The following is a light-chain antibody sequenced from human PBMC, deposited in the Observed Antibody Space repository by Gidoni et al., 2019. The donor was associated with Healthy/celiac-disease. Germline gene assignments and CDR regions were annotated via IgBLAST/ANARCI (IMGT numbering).Light chain of an antibody. CDR1: QSVSSSY. CDR3: QQYGSSPMYT. Sequence: EIVLTQSPGTLSLSPGERATLSCRSSQSVSSSYLAWYQQKTGQAPRLLIYGASSRATGIPDRISGSGSGTDVTITISRMEPEDFAVYYCQQYGSSPMYTFGQGTKLEIK. CDR2: GAS. J-gene: IGKJ2*01. V-gene: IGKV3-20*01.